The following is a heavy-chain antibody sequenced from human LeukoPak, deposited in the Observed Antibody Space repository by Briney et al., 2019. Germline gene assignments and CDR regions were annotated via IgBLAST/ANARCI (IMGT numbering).Heavy chain of an antibody. CDR1: GFTFSDYY. D-gene: IGHD2-2*03. Sequence: NPGGSLRLSCAASGFTFSDYYMSWIRQAPGKGLEWVSDISSSSTYTNYADSVKGRFTISRDNAKSSLYLQMNSLRVEDTAVYYCARDSYGYCSSTSCYLLDYWGQGALVTVSS. J-gene: IGHJ4*02. CDR2: ISSSSTYT. CDR3: ARDSYGYCSSTSCYLLDY. V-gene: IGHV3-11*06.